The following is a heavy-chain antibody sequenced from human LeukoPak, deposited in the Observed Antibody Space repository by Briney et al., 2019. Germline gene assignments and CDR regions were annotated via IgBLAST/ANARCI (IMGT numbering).Heavy chain of an antibody. Sequence: GGSLRLSCAASGSTFSNAWMSWVRQAPGKGLEWVGRIKSKTDGGTTDYAAPVKGRFTISRDDSKNTLYLQMNSLKTEDTAVYYCTTREVDGGNSNDAFDIWGQGTMVTVSS. CDR2: IKSKTDGGTT. D-gene: IGHD4-23*01. CDR1: GSTFSNAW. CDR3: TTREVDGGNSNDAFDI. J-gene: IGHJ3*02. V-gene: IGHV3-15*01.